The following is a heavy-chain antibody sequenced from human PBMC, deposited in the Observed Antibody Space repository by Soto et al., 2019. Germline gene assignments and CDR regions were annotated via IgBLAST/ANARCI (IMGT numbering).Heavy chain of an antibody. D-gene: IGHD1-1*01. V-gene: IGHV3-72*01. CDR2: TRNKANSYTT. CDR1: GFTFSDHY. J-gene: IGHJ6*02. Sequence: EVQLVESGGGLVQPGGSLRLSCAASGFTFSDHYMDWVRQAPGKGLEWVGRTRNKANSYTTEYAASVKGRFTISRDDSKNSLYLQMNSLKTQDTAVYYYARGVTARTNYYYGLDAWGQGTTVTVSS. CDR3: ARGVTARTNYYYGLDA.